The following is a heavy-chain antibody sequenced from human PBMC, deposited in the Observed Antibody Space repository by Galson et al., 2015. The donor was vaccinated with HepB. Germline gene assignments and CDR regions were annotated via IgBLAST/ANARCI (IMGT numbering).Heavy chain of an antibody. CDR2: IKSKTDGGTT. V-gene: IGHV3-15*01. CDR1: GFTFSNAR. D-gene: IGHD3-9*01. Sequence: SLRLSCAASGFTFSNARMSWVRQAPGKGLEWVGRIKSKTDGGTTDYAAPVKGRFTISRDDSKNTLYLQMNSLKTEDTAVYYCTTEPESYDILRVPQGEWGQGTLVTVSS. J-gene: IGHJ4*02. CDR3: TTEPESYDILRVPQGE.